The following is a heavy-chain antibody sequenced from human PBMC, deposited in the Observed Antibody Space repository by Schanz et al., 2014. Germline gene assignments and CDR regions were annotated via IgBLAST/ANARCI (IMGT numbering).Heavy chain of an antibody. V-gene: IGHV4-59*08. Sequence: QVQLQESGPGLVKPSETLSLTCSVSGGDIGNYYWSWIRQPPGKGLEWIGYIHQSGGTNYNPSLKSRVTILVDPSKNQFPRRLTSLPAADTAVYYCAKFLYDDPSWGQGTLVTVSS. J-gene: IGHJ5*02. D-gene: IGHD3-3*01. CDR3: AKFLYDDPS. CDR1: GGDIGNYY. CDR2: IHQSGGT.